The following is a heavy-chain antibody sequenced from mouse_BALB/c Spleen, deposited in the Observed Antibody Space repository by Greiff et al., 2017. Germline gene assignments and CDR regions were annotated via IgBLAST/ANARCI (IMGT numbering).Heavy chain of an antibody. Sequence: EVKLVESGGGLVQPGGSLKLSCAASGFTFSSYTMSWVRQTPEKRLEWVAYISNGGGSTYYPDTVKGRFTISRDNAKNTLYLQMSSLKSEDTAMYYCARHYRYDEGGYAMDYWGQGTSVTVSS. CDR3: ARHYRYDEGGYAMDY. D-gene: IGHD2-14*01. V-gene: IGHV5-12-2*01. CDR2: ISNGGGST. CDR1: GFTFSSYT. J-gene: IGHJ4*01.